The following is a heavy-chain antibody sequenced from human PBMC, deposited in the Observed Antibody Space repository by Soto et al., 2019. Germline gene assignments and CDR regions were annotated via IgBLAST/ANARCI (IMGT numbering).Heavy chain of an antibody. V-gene: IGHV3-30*18. CDR1: GFTFSSYG. Sequence: GGSLRLSCAASGFTFSSYGMHWVRQAPGKGLEWVAVISYDGSNKYYADSVKGRFTISRDNSKNTLYLQMNSLRAEDTAVYYCAKDPQFYDFWSGYYDYWGQGTLVTVSS. J-gene: IGHJ4*02. D-gene: IGHD3-3*01. CDR3: AKDPQFYDFWSGYYDY. CDR2: ISYDGSNK.